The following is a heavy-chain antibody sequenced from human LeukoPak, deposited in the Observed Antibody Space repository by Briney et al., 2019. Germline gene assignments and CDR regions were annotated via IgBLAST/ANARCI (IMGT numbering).Heavy chain of an antibody. Sequence: ASVKVSCKASGYTFTGYYMHWVRQAPGQGLEWMGWINPNSGGTNYAQKFQGRVTITTDESTSTAYMELSSLRSEDTAVYYCARSQDSSSLGGFDPWGQGTLVTVSS. CDR2: INPNSGGT. V-gene: IGHV1-2*02. J-gene: IGHJ5*02. CDR1: GYTFTGYY. CDR3: ARSQDSSSLGGFDP. D-gene: IGHD6-13*01.